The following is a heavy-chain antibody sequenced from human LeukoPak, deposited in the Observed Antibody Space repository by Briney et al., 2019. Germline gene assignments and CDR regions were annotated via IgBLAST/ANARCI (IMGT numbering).Heavy chain of an antibody. V-gene: IGHV3-7*01. CDR3: ANTMIVVASRGAFDI. CDR2: IKQDGSEK. CDR1: GFTFSSYL. D-gene: IGHD3-22*01. Sequence: GGSLRLSCAASGFTFSSYLMSWVRQAPGKGLEWVANIKQDGSEKYYVDSVKGRFTISRDNAKNSLYLQMNSLRAEDTAVYYCANTMIVVASRGAFDIWGQGTMVTVSS. J-gene: IGHJ3*02.